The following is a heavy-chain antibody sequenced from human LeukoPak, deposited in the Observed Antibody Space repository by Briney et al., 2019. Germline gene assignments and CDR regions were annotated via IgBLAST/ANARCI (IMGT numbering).Heavy chain of an antibody. D-gene: IGHD2-15*01. J-gene: IGHJ4*02. CDR3: ARATGIVVAATYYLDY. CDR2: ISGTSSTI. CDR1: GSTFSIYT. V-gene: IGHV3-48*04. Sequence: GGSLRLSCAASGSTFSIYTMNWVRQAPGKGLEWLSYISGTSSTIHTADSVKGRFTTSRDNAKNSLFLQMNNVSAEDTAVYYCARATGIVVAATYYLDYWGQGALVTVSS.